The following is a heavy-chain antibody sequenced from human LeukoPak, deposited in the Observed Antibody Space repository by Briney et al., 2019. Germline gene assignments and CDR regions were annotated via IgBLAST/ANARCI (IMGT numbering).Heavy chain of an antibody. CDR3: AKAQWDIVVVPAASSFDY. CDR1: GLTFSSHA. CDR2: LSDSGGST. D-gene: IGHD2-2*01. V-gene: IGHV3-23*01. J-gene: IGHJ4*02. Sequence: GGSLRLSCAASGLTFSSHAMSWVRQPPGKGLEWVSALSDSGGSTYYADSVKGRFTISRDNSKNTLYLQMNSLRAEDTAVYYCAKAQWDIVVVPAASSFDYWGQGTLVTLSS.